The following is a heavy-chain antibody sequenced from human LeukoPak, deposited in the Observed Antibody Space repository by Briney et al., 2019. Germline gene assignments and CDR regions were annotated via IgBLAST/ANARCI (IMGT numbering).Heavy chain of an antibody. CDR2: ISSSSSSI. Sequence: GGSLRLSCTASGFTFNIYSMSWVRQAPGKGLEWVSSISSSSSSIYYADSLKGQFTISRDNAKNPLYLQMNNLRAEDTAVYYCARGPSCSSVSCYTTGLFDYWGRGTLVTVSS. D-gene: IGHD2-15*01. J-gene: IGHJ4*02. CDR3: ARGPSCSSVSCYTTGLFDY. CDR1: GFTFNIYS. V-gene: IGHV3-21*01.